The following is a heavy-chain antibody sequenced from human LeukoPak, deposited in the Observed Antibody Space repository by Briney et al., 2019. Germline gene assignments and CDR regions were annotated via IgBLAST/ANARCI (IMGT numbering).Heavy chain of an antibody. V-gene: IGHV4-39*01. Sequence: SETLSLTCTVSGGSIFTTNYYWGWIRQPPGKGLEWIGYISHSGSTYYNPSLKSRVTISVDTYKNQFSLKLSSVTAADTAMYYCARITRSDFDYWGQGTLVTVSS. CDR3: ARITRSDFDY. CDR2: ISHSGST. CDR1: GGSIFTTNYY. J-gene: IGHJ4*02. D-gene: IGHD1-14*01.